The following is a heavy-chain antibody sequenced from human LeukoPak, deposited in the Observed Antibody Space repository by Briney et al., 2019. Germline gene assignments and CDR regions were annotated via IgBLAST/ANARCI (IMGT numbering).Heavy chain of an antibody. V-gene: IGHV4-34*01. CDR3: ARRGQQLKY. D-gene: IGHD6-13*01. CDR2: SNHSGST. CDR1: GGSFSGYY. J-gene: IGHJ4*02. Sequence: SETLSLTCAVYGGSFSGYYWSWIRQPPGKGLEWNGESNHSGSTNYNPSLKSRVTISVDTSKNQFSLKLSPVTAADTAVYYCARRGQQLKYWGQGTLVTVSS.